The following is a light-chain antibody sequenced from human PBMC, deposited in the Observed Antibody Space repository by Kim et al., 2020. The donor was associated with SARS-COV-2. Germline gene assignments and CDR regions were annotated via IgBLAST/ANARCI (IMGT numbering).Light chain of an antibody. V-gene: IGKV1-33*01. CDR1: QDISNY. Sequence: SASVGDRVTITCQASQDISNYLNWYQQKPGKAPKLLIYDASNLETGVPSRFSGIGSGTDFTFTISSQQPEDIATYYCQQYDNLPYSLGQGTKLEI. CDR2: DAS. CDR3: QQYDNLPYS. J-gene: IGKJ2*03.